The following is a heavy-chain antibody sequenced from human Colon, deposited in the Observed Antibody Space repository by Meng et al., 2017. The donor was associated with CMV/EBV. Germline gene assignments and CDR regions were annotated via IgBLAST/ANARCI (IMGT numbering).Heavy chain of an antibody. V-gene: IGHV3-23*01. CDR1: GFAFSSYA. CDR2: ISGSGDTT. J-gene: IGHJ5*02. D-gene: IGHD2-2*03. CDR3: AKEEATVGYYTNYFDP. Sequence: GGSLRLSCAASGFAFSSYAMTWVRQAPGKGLEWVSGISGSGDTTYYADSVKGRFTISRDNSKNTLYLQMNSLRAEDTAVYYCAKEEATVGYYTNYFDPWGQGTLVTVSS.